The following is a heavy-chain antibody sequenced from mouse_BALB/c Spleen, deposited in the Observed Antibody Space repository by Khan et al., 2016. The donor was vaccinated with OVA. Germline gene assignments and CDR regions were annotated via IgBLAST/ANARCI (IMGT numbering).Heavy chain of an antibody. J-gene: IGHJ3*01. CDR3: AREWGAWFSY. CDR2: IYPGSNNT. V-gene: IGHV1-77*01. Sequence: QVQLQQSGAELARPGASVKLSCKASGYTFTDYNINWVKQRTGQGLEWIGEIYPGSNNTYYNEKFKGKATLTADKSSSTAYLHLSSLTSEDSALYFCAREWGAWFSYWGQGNLVNGSA. CDR1: GYTFTDYN.